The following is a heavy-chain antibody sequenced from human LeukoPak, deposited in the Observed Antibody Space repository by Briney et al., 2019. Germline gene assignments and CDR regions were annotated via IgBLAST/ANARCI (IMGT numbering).Heavy chain of an antibody. J-gene: IGHJ4*02. D-gene: IGHD3-10*01. Sequence: ASVKVSCKASGYTFTGYYMHWVRQAPGQGLEWVGWINPKSGGTNYAQKFQGRVTMTSDTSITTVYMELSRLRSGDTAVYYCARPSRGFFDYWGQGTLVTVSS. CDR1: GYTFTGYY. CDR3: ARPSRGFFDY. V-gene: IGHV1-2*02. CDR2: INPKSGGT.